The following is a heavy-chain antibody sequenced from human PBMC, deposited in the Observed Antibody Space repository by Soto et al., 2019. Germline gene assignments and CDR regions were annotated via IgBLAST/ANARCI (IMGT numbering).Heavy chain of an antibody. CDR2: IIPIIGTA. J-gene: IGHJ6*02. D-gene: IGHD3-3*01. CDR1: GGTFSSYG. V-gene: IGHV1-69*12. CDR3: ARPTYYDFWSGYQTGYYSYGMDV. Sequence: QVQLVQSGAEVKKPGSSVKVSCKASGGTFSSYGISWVRQAPGQGLEWMGGIIPIIGTANYAQKFQGRVTITADDSTSTAYIELSSLRSEATAVYYCARPTYYDFWSGYQTGYYSYGMDVWGQGTTVTVSS.